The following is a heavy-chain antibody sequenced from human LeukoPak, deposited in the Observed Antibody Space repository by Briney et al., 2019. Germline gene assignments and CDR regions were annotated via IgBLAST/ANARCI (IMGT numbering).Heavy chain of an antibody. CDR1: GLTFSSYA. D-gene: IGHD5-12*01. J-gene: IGHJ4*02. CDR3: VRHDGRGGATMGSLDS. V-gene: IGHV4-39*01. Sequence: GSLRLSCAASGLTFSSYAMSWVRQAPGKGLEWIGSLYLSRTTYYNPSLNSRVTISVDTSKNQFSLQLNSVTAADTAVYYCVRHDGRGGATMGSLDSWGQGSLVTVSS. CDR2: LYLSRTT.